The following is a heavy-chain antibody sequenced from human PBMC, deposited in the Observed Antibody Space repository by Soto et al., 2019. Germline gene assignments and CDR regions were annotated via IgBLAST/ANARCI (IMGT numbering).Heavy chain of an antibody. CDR3: ARAGRGIIVVVAATGPLGAFDI. D-gene: IGHD2-15*01. J-gene: IGHJ3*02. V-gene: IGHV1-69*13. CDR1: GGTFSSYA. Sequence: AASVKVSCKASGGTFSSYAISWVRQAPGQGLEWMGGIIPIFGTANYAQKFQGRVTITADESTSTAYMELSSLRSEDTAVYYCARAGRGIIVVVAATGPLGAFDIWGQGTMVTVSS. CDR2: IIPIFGTA.